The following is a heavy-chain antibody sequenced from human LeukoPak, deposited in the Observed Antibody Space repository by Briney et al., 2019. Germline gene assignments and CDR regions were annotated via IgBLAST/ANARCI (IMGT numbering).Heavy chain of an antibody. J-gene: IGHJ3*02. CDR3: ARANRAAFDI. CDR1: GFTFSSYS. Sequence: GGSLRLSCAASGFTFSSYSMNWVRQAPGKGLEWVSYISSSIITIYYADSVKGRFTISRDNAKNSLYLQMNSLRDGDTAVYYCARANRAAFDIWGQGTMVIVSS. CDR2: ISSSIITI. D-gene: IGHD3-10*01. V-gene: IGHV3-48*02.